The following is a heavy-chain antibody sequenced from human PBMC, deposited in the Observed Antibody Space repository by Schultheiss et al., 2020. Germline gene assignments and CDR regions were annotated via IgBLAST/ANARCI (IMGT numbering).Heavy chain of an antibody. CDR2: MNPNSGNT. D-gene: IGHD4-17*01. J-gene: IGHJ4*02. V-gene: IGHV1-8*01. CDR1: GYTFTSYD. Sequence: ASVKVSGKASGYTFTSYDINWVRQATGQGLEWMGWMNPNSGNTVYAQKFQGRVTMTRSTSISTAYMELGSLTSEDTAVYYCARGWTHGDYRDYWGQGTLVTVSS. CDR3: ARGWTHGDYRDY.